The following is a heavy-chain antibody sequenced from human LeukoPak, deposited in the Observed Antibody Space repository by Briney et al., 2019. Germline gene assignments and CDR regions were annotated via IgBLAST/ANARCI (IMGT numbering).Heavy chain of an antibody. CDR3: ARRSDSSGWYNWFDP. Sequence: SETLSLTCTVSGGSISSGGYYWSWIRQHPGKGLEWIGYIYYSGSTYYNPSLKSRVTISVDTSKNQFSLKLSSVTAADTAVYYCARRSDSSGWYNWFDPWGQGTLVTVSS. D-gene: IGHD6-19*01. J-gene: IGHJ5*02. CDR2: IYYSGST. V-gene: IGHV4-31*03. CDR1: GGSISSGGYY.